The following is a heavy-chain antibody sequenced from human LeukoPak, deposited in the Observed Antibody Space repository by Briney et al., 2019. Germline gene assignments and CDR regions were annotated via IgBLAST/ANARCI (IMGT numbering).Heavy chain of an antibody. V-gene: IGHV1-2*02. CDR2: INPNSGGT. D-gene: IGHD6-13*01. CDR1: GYTFTSYA. Sequence: ASVKVSCKASGYTFTSYAMNWVRQAPGQGLEWMGWINPNSGGTNYAQKFQGRVTMTRDTSISTAYMELSRLRSDDTAVYYCARSFVPYDSNRWYGFDPWGQGTLVTVSS. J-gene: IGHJ5*02. CDR3: ARSFVPYDSNRWYGFDP.